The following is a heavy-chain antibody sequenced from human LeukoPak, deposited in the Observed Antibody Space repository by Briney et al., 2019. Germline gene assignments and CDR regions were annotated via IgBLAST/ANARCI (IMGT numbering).Heavy chain of an antibody. J-gene: IGHJ4*02. V-gene: IGHV4-4*09. CDR1: SASISSDF. Sequence: SETLSLTCTVSSASISSDFWSWIRQPPGMGLEWVAYINSDGNTNYNPSLKSRITISLDTSKNQFSLRVNSVTATDTAVYYCARSPDSSDYYFYFDYWGQGTLVPVSS. D-gene: IGHD3-22*01. CDR3: ARSPDSSDYYFYFDY. CDR2: INSDGNT.